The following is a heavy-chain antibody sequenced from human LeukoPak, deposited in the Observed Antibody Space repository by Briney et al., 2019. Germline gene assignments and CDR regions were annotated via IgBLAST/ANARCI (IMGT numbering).Heavy chain of an antibody. J-gene: IGHJ3*02. CDR1: GFTFSSYS. CDR2: ISSSSSYI. CDR3: ARDPGDDAFDI. V-gene: IGHV3-21*01. Sequence: PGGSLRLSCAASGFTFSSYSMNWVRQAPGKGLEWVSSISSSSSYIYYADSVKGRFTISRDNAKNSLYLQMNSLGAEDTAVYYCARDPGDDAFDIWGQGTMVTVSS. D-gene: IGHD2-21*02.